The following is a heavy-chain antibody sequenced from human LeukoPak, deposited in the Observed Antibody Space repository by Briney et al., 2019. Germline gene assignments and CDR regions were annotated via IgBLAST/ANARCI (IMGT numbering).Heavy chain of an antibody. J-gene: IGHJ4*02. CDR1: GGSINTNSYY. D-gene: IGHD3-22*01. CDR2: IYYSGST. V-gene: IGHV4-39*01. CDR3: ARLLYDRSGYYYFDC. Sequence: SETLSLTCTVSGGSINTNSYYWGWIRQPPGRGLEWIGTIYYSGSTYYNPSLKSRVTISVDTSKNQFSLKLSSVTAADTAVYYCARLLYDRSGYYYFDCWGQGTLVTVSS.